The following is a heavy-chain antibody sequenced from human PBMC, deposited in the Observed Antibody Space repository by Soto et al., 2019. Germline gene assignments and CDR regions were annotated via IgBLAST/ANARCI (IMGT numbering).Heavy chain of an antibody. CDR1: GFTFSSYA. CDR3: ANLAGGWYEAFGI. D-gene: IGHD6-19*01. CDR2: ISGSGGST. V-gene: IGHV3-23*01. Sequence: EVQLLESGGGLVQPGGSLRLSCAASGFTFSSYAMTWVRQAPGKGLEWVSSISGSGGSTYYADSVKGRFTISRDNSKNARDLQINSLRAEDTAVYYCANLAGGWYEAFGIWGQGTMVTVSS. J-gene: IGHJ3*02.